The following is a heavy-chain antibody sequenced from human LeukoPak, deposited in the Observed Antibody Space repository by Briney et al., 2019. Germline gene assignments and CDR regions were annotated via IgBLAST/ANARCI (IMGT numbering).Heavy chain of an antibody. CDR3: ARDYDFWGNNCCDP. Sequence: GGPLRLSCAAPGFTLSSYGMHHGRQAPGKGLEYVAVIWYDGSNQYYADSVKGRFTISRDNSKNSLYLQINSLRAEDTAVYYCARDYDFWGNNCCDPWGQGTLVTVSS. V-gene: IGHV3-33*01. CDR1: GFTLSSYG. D-gene: IGHD3/OR15-3a*01. J-gene: IGHJ5*02. CDR2: IWYDGSNQ.